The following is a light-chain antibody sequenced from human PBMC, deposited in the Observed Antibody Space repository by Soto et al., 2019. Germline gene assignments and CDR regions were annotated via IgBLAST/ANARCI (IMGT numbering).Light chain of an antibody. J-gene: IGKJ1*01. CDR1: QSVRRW. V-gene: IGKV1-5*03. Sequence: DIQMTQSPSTLSASVGDRVTITCRASQSVRRWLAWYQQKPEKAPKLLIYEASILHSGVPSRFSGSGSETEFTLTISSLQSDDFATYYCQQYNTYPWTFGQGTKVEIK. CDR3: QQYNTYPWT. CDR2: EAS.